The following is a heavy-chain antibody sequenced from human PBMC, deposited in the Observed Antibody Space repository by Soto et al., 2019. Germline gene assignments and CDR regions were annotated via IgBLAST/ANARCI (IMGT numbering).Heavy chain of an antibody. CDR2: TRGSGGDT. CDR1: GFTFSFCA. Sequence: EVQLLESGGGLVQPGGSLRLSCAASGFTFSFCAMNWVRQAPGKGLEWVSSTRGSGGDTYYADSVRGRFTISRDNSMNTLYLQMNSLRVEDTAVYYCVKGHSHSYYYFDYWGQGTLVTVSS. J-gene: IGHJ4*02. D-gene: IGHD1-26*01. V-gene: IGHV3-23*01. CDR3: VKGHSHSYYYFDY.